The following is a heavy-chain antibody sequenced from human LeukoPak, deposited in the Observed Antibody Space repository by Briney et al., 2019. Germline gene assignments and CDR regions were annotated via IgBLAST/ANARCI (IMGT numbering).Heavy chain of an antibody. V-gene: IGHV4-61*02. D-gene: IGHD2-2*01. CDR2: IYTSGST. J-gene: IGHJ3*02. CDR3: AREGLMGVVVPAAVAFDI. Sequence: SETLSLTCTVSGGSISSGSYYWSWIRQPAGKGLEWIGRIYTSGSTNYNPSLKSRVTISVDTSKDQFSLKLSSVTAADTAVYYCAREGLMGVVVPAAVAFDIWGQGTMVTVSS. CDR1: GGSISSGSYY.